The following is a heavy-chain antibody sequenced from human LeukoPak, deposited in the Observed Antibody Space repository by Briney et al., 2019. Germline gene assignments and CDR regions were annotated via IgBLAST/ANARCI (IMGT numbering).Heavy chain of an antibody. CDR2: INSDGSST. CDR3: ARETRYYVSDY. J-gene: IGHJ4*02. CDR1: GFTFSSYW. Sequence: GSXXLSCAASGFTFSSYWMHWVRHAPGKGLVWVSRINSDGSSTSYADSVQGGFTISRDNAKNTLYLQMNSLRAEDTAVYYCARETRYYVSDYWGQGTLVTVSS. D-gene: IGHD3-10*02. V-gene: IGHV3-74*01.